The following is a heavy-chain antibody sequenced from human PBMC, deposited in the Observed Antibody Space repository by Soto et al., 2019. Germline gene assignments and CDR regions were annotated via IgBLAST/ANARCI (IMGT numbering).Heavy chain of an antibody. CDR2: IYYSGST. CDR1: CGSISSGGYY. CDR3: ARQSFSTSSSFFFDY. J-gene: IGHJ4*02. D-gene: IGHD6-6*01. Sequence: PSETLSLTCTVSCGSISSGGYYWSWIRQHPGKGLEWIGYIYYSGSTYYNPSLKSRVTISVDTSKNQFSLKLSSVTAADTAVYYRARQSFSTSSSFFFDYWGQGTLVTVSS. V-gene: IGHV4-31*02.